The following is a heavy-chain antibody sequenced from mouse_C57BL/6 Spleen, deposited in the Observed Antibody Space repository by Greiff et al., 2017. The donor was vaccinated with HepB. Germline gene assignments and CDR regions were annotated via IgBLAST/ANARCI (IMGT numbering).Heavy chain of an antibody. Sequence: DVQLVESGGGLVKPGGSLKLSCAASGFTFSDYGMHWVRQAPEKGLEWVAYISSGSSTIYYADTVKGRFTISRDNAKNTLFLQMTSLRSEDTAMYYCARRPYSNFYYYAMDYWGQGTSVTVSS. D-gene: IGHD2-5*01. V-gene: IGHV5-17*01. CDR1: GFTFSDYG. J-gene: IGHJ4*01. CDR3: ARRPYSNFYYYAMDY. CDR2: ISSGSSTI.